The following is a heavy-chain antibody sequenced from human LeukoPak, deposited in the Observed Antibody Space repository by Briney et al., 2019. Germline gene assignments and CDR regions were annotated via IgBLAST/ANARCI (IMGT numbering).Heavy chain of an antibody. Sequence: ASVKVSCKASGYTFTSYDINWVRQATGQGLEWMGWMNPNSGNTGYAQKFQGRVTMTRNTSISTAYMELSSLRSEDTAVYYCARTRIAALNWFDPWGQETLVTVSS. V-gene: IGHV1-8*01. J-gene: IGHJ5*02. CDR3: ARTRIAALNWFDP. D-gene: IGHD6-25*01. CDR1: GYTFTSYD. CDR2: MNPNSGNT.